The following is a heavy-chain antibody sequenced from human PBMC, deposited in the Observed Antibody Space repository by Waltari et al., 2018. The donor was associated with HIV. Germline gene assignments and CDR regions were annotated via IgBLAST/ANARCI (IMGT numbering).Heavy chain of an antibody. CDR1: GGSISRGSCY. CDR3: ARGGSYGGYYFDY. V-gene: IGHV4-61*02. CDR2: IYTSGST. D-gene: IGHD4-17*01. J-gene: IGHJ4*02. Sequence: QVQLQESGPGLVKPSQTLSLTCTVSGGSISRGSCYWSWIRQPAGKGLEWIGRIYTSGSTNYNPSLKSRVTISVDTSKNQFSLKLSSVTAADTAVYYCARGGSYGGYYFDYWGQGTLVTVSS.